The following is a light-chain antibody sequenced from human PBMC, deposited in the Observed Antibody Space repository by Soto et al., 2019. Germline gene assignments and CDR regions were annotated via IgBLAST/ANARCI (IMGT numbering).Light chain of an antibody. CDR3: AAWDDSLSGLYV. CDR2: RNN. J-gene: IGLJ1*01. V-gene: IGLV1-47*01. Sequence: QSVLTQPPSASGTPGQRVTISCSGSSSNIGSNYVYWYQQLPGTAPKLLIYRNNQWPSGVPDRFPGSKSGTSASLAIGGLRSEDEADYYCAAWDDSLSGLYVFGTGTKVTVL. CDR1: SSNIGSNY.